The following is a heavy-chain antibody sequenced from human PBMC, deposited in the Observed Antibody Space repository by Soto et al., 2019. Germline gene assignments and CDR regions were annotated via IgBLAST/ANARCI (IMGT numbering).Heavy chain of an antibody. D-gene: IGHD4-17*01. Sequence: HPGGSLRLSCAASGFTFSSYEMNWVRQAPGKGLEWVSYISSSGSTIYYADSVKGRFTISRDNAKNSLYLQMNSLRAEDTAVYYCAKVRKRSADYYYYGMDVWGQGTTVTVSS. CDR2: ISSSGSTI. CDR3: AKVRKRSADYYYYGMDV. J-gene: IGHJ6*02. CDR1: GFTFSSYE. V-gene: IGHV3-48*03.